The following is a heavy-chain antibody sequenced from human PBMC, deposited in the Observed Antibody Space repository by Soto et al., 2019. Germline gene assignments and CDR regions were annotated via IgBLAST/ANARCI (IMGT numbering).Heavy chain of an antibody. V-gene: IGHV3-30-3*01. CDR2: ISYDGSNK. Sequence: GGSLRLSCAASGFTFSSYAMHWVRQAPGKGLEWVAVISYDGSNKYYADSVKGRFTISRDNSKNTLYLQMNSLRAEDTAVYYCASTYYDENWFDPWGQGTLVTVSS. J-gene: IGHJ5*02. D-gene: IGHD3-22*01. CDR3: ASTYYDENWFDP. CDR1: GFTFSSYA.